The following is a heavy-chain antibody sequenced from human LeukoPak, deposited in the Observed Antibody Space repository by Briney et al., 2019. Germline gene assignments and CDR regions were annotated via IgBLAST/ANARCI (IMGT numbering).Heavy chain of an antibody. Sequence: GGSLRLSCAASGFTFSNPAIHWVRQAPGKGLGWVAVISYDGSNKYYADSVKGRFTISRDNSKNTLYLQMDSLRVEDTAVYFCARDGGRGTYFYYGMDVWGQGTTVTVSS. CDR3: ARDGGRGTYFYYGMDV. D-gene: IGHD1-26*01. V-gene: IGHV3-30-3*01. CDR1: GFTFSNPA. CDR2: ISYDGSNK. J-gene: IGHJ6*02.